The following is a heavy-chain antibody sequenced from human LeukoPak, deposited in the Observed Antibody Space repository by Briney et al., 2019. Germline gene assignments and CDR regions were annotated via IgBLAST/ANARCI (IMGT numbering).Heavy chain of an antibody. CDR3: ARRLPGAATGDI. V-gene: IGHV4-39*01. Sequence: PSETLSHTCTLSGGSISSSTDYWGWIRQPPGKGLEWIGSIYYSGSTYYNPSLKSRVTMSVDTSNNQFSLKLSSVTAADTAVYYCARRLPGAATGDIWGQGTMVTVSS. J-gene: IGHJ3*02. CDR2: IYYSGST. D-gene: IGHD6-13*01. CDR1: GGSISSSTDY.